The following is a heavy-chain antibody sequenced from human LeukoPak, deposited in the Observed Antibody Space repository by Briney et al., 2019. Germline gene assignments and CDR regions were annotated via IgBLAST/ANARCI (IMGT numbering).Heavy chain of an antibody. Sequence: SETLSLTCTVSGYSISSGYYWGWIRQPPGKGLEWIGSIYYSGSTYYNPSLKSRVTISVDTSKNQFSLKLSSVTAADTAVYYCARRGITGTTRFFDYWGQGILVTVSS. CDR1: GYSISSGYY. CDR2: IYYSGST. CDR3: ARRGITGTTRFFDY. D-gene: IGHD1-20*01. J-gene: IGHJ4*02. V-gene: IGHV4-38-2*02.